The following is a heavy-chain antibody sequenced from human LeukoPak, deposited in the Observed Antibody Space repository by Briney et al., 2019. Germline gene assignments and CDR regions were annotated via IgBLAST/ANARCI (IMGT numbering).Heavy chain of an antibody. CDR1: GFTFSSYE. V-gene: IGHV3-48*03. CDR3: ARGVYAFDI. CDR2: ISGSGTTI. J-gene: IGHJ3*02. Sequence: GGSLRLSCAASGFTFSSYEMSWVRQAPGKGLEWISYISGSGTTIYYAGSVQGRFTISRDNAKNTLYLQMNSLRAEDTAVYYCARGVYAFDIWGQGTMVTVSS.